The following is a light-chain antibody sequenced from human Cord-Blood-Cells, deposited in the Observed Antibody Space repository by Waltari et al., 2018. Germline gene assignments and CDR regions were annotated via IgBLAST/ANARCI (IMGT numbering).Light chain of an antibody. Sequence: DIQMTQSPSSLSASVGDRVTITCRASQSISSYLNWYQQKPGKAPKLLIYAASRLQSGVPSRFSGSGSGTDFTLTISSLQPEDFAPYYCQQSYSTLYTFGQGTKLEIK. V-gene: IGKV1-39*01. CDR3: QQSYSTLYT. J-gene: IGKJ2*01. CDR2: AAS. CDR1: QSISSY.